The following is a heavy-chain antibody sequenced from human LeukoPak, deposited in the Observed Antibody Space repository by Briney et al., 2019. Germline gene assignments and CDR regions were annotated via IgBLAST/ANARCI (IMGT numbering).Heavy chain of an antibody. CDR2: ISHDETVK. D-gene: IGHD3-10*01. CDR1: GFTFSTFP. Sequence: GGSLRLSCAASGFTFSTFPMNWVRQAPGKGLEWVAVISHDETVKDYADSVKGRFTISRDNAKNSLYLQMNSLRAEDTALYYCAKDMGFYYGSGTHFDYWGQGTLVTVSS. V-gene: IGHV3-30-3*01. CDR3: AKDMGFYYGSGTHFDY. J-gene: IGHJ4*02.